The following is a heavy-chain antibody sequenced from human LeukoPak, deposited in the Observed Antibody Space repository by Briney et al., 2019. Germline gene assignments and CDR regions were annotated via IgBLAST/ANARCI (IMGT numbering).Heavy chain of an antibody. Sequence: GGSLRLSCTGSGFTFGDHAMSWVRQAPGQGLVWVGFIRSKAYGGTTEYAASVQGRFTISRDDSKSIAYLQMNSLKTEDTAFYFCARGPILLWIHNGMDVWGQGTTVTVSS. J-gene: IGHJ6*02. CDR2: IRSKAYGGTT. D-gene: IGHD5-18*01. V-gene: IGHV3-49*04. CDR1: GFTFGDHA. CDR3: ARGPILLWIHNGMDV.